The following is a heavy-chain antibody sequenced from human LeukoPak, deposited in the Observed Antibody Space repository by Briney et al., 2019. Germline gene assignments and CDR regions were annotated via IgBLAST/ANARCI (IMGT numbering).Heavy chain of an antibody. J-gene: IGHJ6*03. Sequence: SETLSLTCTVSGGSISSSSYYWGWIRQPPGKGLEWIGSIYYSGSTYYNPSLKSRVTISVDTSKNQFSLKLSSVTAADTAVYYCARHYGSGSYWDYYYYMDVWGKGATVTVSS. CDR2: IYYSGST. CDR1: GGSISSSSYY. D-gene: IGHD3-10*01. V-gene: IGHV4-39*07. CDR3: ARHYGSGSYWDYYYYMDV.